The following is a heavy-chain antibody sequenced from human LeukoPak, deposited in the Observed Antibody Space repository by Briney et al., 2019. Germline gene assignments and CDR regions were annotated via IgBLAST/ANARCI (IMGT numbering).Heavy chain of an antibody. D-gene: IGHD2-2*01. CDR3: ARDARVVLDY. CDR1: RFTFSSYW. CDR2: IQQDGSEK. Sequence: GGSLRLSCAASRFTFSSYWMSWVRQAPGKGLEWVADIQQDGSEKYYVDSVKGRFTISRDNAKNSLYLQMNSLRAEDTAVYYCARDARVVLDYWGQGTLVTVSS. J-gene: IGHJ4*02. V-gene: IGHV3-7*01.